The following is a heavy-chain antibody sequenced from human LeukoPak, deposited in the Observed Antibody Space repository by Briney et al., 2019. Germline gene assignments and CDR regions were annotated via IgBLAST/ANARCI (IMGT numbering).Heavy chain of an antibody. CDR2: TYYRSRWYN. CDR3: AREDTTGYYPAFDY. D-gene: IGHD3-22*01. CDR1: GDSVSSNSAA. Sequence: SQTLSLTCAISGDSVSSNSAAWNWIRQSPSRGLEWLGRTYYRSRWYNDYVVSVRSRITINPDTAKNQFSLHLNSVTPEDTAVYYCAREDTTGYYPAFDYWGQGTLVTVSS. V-gene: IGHV6-1*01. J-gene: IGHJ4*02.